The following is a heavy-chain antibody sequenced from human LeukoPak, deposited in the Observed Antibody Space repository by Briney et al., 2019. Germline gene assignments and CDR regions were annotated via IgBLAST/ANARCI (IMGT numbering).Heavy chain of an antibody. CDR3: ARYSSVYYYYYYMDV. J-gene: IGHJ6*03. CDR1: GGSFSGYY. D-gene: IGHD6-19*01. V-gene: IGHV4-34*01. Sequence: PSETLSLTCAVYGGSFSGYYWSWIRQPPGKGLEWIGEINHSGSTNYNPSLKSRVTISVDTSKNQFSLKLSSVTAADTAVYYCARYSSVYYYYYYMDVWGKGTTVTISS. CDR2: INHSGST.